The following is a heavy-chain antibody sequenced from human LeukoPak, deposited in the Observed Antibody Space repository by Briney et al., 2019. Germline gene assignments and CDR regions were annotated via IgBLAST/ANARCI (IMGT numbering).Heavy chain of an antibody. CDR2: IYTSGST. CDR3: ARGDFWSGYSPDTYYYYMDV. V-gene: IGHV4-4*07. Sequence: PSETLSLTCTVSGGSISSYYWSWIRQPAGKGLEWIGRIYTSGSTNYNPSLKSRVTISVDKSKNQFSLKLSSVTAAGTAVYYCARGDFWSGYSPDTYYYYMDVWGKGTTVTVSS. CDR1: GGSISSYY. D-gene: IGHD3-3*01. J-gene: IGHJ6*03.